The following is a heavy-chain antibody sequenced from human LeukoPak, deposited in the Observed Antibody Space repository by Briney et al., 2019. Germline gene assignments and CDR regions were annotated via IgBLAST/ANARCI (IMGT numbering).Heavy chain of an antibody. V-gene: IGHV4-30-4*01. CDR2: IYYSGST. D-gene: IGHD2-2*01. Sequence: SETLSLTCTVSGGSISSGDYYWSWIRQPPGKGLEWIGYIYYSGSTYYNPSLKSRVTISVDTSKNQFSLKLSSVTAADTAVYYCARDKPEYQLVFPPYGMDVWGQGTTVTVSS. CDR1: GGSISSGDYY. J-gene: IGHJ6*02. CDR3: ARDKPEYQLVFPPYGMDV.